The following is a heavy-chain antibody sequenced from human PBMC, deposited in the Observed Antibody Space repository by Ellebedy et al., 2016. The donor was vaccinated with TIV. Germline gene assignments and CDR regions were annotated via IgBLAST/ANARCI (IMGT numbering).Heavy chain of an antibody. J-gene: IGHJ4*02. Sequence: AASVKVSCKASGYTFTGYYMHWVRQAPGQGLEWMGWINPNSGGTKYAQNFQGRVTMTRDTSINTAYMELSSLRSDDTAVYYCARGPVDTPVGVISDFWGQGTLVTVSS. CDR1: GYTFTGYY. CDR3: ARGPVDTPVGVISDF. V-gene: IGHV1-2*02. D-gene: IGHD5-18*01. CDR2: INPNSGGT.